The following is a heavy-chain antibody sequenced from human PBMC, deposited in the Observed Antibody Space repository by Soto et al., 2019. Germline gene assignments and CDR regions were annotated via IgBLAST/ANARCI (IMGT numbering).Heavy chain of an antibody. CDR3: ASYSSSLPTSRRWFDP. CDR1: GFTFSSYA. CDR2: ISGSGGST. V-gene: IGHV3-23*01. Sequence: PGGSLRLSCAASGFTFSSYAMSWVRQAPGKGLEWVSAISGSGGSTYYADSVKGRFTISRDNSKNTLYLQMNSLRAEDTAVYYCASYSSSLPTSRRWFDPWGQGTLVTVSS. J-gene: IGHJ5*02. D-gene: IGHD6-13*01.